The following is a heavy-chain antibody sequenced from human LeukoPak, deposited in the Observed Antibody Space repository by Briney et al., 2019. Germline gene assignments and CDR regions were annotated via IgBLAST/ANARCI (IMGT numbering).Heavy chain of an antibody. CDR2: IYYSGST. J-gene: IGHJ3*02. CDR1: GGSISSYY. Sequence: PSETLSLTCTVSGGSISSYYWSWIRQPPGKGLEWIGYIYYSGSTNYNPSLKSRVTISVDTSKNQFSLKLSSVTAAGTAVYYCARVKYYGSGPFHAFDIWGQGTMVTVSS. CDR3: ARVKYYGSGPFHAFDI. V-gene: IGHV4-59*01. D-gene: IGHD3-10*01.